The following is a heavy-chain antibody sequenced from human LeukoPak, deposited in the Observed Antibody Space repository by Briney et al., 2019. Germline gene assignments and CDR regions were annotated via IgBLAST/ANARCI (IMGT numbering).Heavy chain of an antibody. J-gene: IGHJ4*02. D-gene: IGHD4-17*01. CDR3: ARDLHATVTTASSFDF. V-gene: IGHV3-23*01. Sequence: PGGSLRLSCAASGFTFSSYAMSWVRQAPGKGLEWVSAISGSGGSTYYADSVKGRFTISRDNSKNTLYLQMNSLRAEDTAVYYCARDLHATVTTASSFDFWGQGTLVTVSS. CDR1: GFTFSSYA. CDR2: ISGSGGST.